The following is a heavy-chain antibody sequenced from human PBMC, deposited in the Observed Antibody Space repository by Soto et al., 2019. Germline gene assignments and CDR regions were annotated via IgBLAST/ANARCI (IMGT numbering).Heavy chain of an antibody. J-gene: IGHJ5*02. CDR3: AKGAVYYDSSVYSGA. CDR2: ISGSGGST. Sequence: EVQLLESGGGLVQPGGSLRLSCAASGFTFSSYAMSWVRQAPGEGMEWVSAISGSGGSTYYADSVKGRFTISRDNSTTTLYLQMNSLRAEDTAVYYCAKGAVYYDSSVYSGAWGQGTLVTVSS. CDR1: GFTFSSYA. D-gene: IGHD3-22*01. V-gene: IGHV3-23*01.